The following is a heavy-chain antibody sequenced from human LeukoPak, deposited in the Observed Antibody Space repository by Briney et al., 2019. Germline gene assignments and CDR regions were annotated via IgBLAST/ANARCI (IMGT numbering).Heavy chain of an antibody. D-gene: IGHD3-10*01. J-gene: IGHJ4*02. CDR2: INPHSGGT. CDR3: ARKPGGDYLDY. CDR1: GYTFTSYY. V-gene: IGHV1-2*02. Sequence: ASVKVSCKASGYTFTSYYMHWVRQAPGHGLEWMGWINPHSGGTNYAQQFQGRVTMTRDTSTSTAYMELTSLRSDDTAVYYCARKPGGDYLDYWGQGTLVTVSS.